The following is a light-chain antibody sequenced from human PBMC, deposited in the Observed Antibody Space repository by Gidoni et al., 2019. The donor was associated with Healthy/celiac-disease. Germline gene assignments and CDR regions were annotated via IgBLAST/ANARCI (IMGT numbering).Light chain of an antibody. CDR1: QSISSW. CDR3: QQYNRS. CDR2: DAS. J-gene: IGKJ1*01. V-gene: IGKV1-5*01. Sequence: DIQMTQSPSTLSASVGDRVTITCRASQSISSWLAWYQQKPGKAPKLLIYDASSLESGVPSRFSGSGSGTEFTLTISSLQPDDFATYYCQQYNRSFXQXTKVEIK.